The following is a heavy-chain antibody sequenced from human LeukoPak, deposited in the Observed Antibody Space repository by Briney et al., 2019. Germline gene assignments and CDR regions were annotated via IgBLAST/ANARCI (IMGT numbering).Heavy chain of an antibody. CDR3: ATDRDQDTSYALDI. CDR1: GYTFTGYY. CDR2: INPNNGST. Sequence: GASVKVSRKASGYTFTGYYLHWVRQAPGQGLEWMGWINPNNGSTNYAQKFQGRVTMTRDTSISTAYMELSRLRSDDTAVYYCATDRDQDTSYALDIWGQGTMVTVSS. V-gene: IGHV1-2*02. D-gene: IGHD5-18*01. J-gene: IGHJ3*02.